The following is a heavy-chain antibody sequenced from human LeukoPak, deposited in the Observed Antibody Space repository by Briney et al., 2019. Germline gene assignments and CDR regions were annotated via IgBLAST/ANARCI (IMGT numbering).Heavy chain of an antibody. CDR2: IRYDGSNK. CDR3: ASPNPPYYDFWSGRFDY. CDR1: GFTFSSYG. D-gene: IGHD3-3*01. J-gene: IGHJ4*02. V-gene: IGHV3-30*02. Sequence: PGGSLRLSCAASGFTFSSYGMHWVRQAPGKGLEWVAFIRYDGSNKYYADSVKGRFTISRDNSKNTLYLQMNSLRAEDTAVYYCASPNPPYYDFWSGRFDYWGQGTLVTVSS.